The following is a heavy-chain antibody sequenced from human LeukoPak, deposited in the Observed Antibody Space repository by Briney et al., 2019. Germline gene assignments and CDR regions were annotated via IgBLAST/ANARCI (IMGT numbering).Heavy chain of an antibody. D-gene: IGHD4-17*01. CDR1: GGSFSGCY. CDR3: ARETTVTMAGTFDI. J-gene: IGHJ3*02. Sequence: SETLSLTCAVYGGSFSGCYWSWIRQPPGKGLEWIGEINHSGSTNYNPSLKSRVTISIDTSTNQFSLKLSSVTAADTAVYYCARETTVTMAGTFDIWGQGTMVTVSS. CDR2: INHSGST. V-gene: IGHV4-34*01.